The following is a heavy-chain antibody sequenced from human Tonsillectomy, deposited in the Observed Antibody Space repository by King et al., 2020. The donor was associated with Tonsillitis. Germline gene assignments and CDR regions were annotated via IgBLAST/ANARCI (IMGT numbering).Heavy chain of an antibody. CDR1: GFTFSSYN. V-gene: IGHV3-21*01. CDR2: LSSSTSYI. CDR3: VVLGYYFDY. J-gene: IGHJ4*02. Sequence: VQLVESGGGLVKPGGSLRLSCAASGFTFSSYNMNWVRQAPGKGLEWVSSLSSSTSYIYYADSVKGRFTISRDNARNSLYLQMNSLRAEDTAVYYCVVLGYYFDYWGPGTLVTVSS. D-gene: IGHD2-21*01.